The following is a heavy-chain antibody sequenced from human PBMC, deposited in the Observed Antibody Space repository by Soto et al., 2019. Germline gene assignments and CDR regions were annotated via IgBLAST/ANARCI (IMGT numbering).Heavy chain of an antibody. V-gene: IGHV3-53*01. J-gene: IGHJ4*02. CDR2: IYSGGST. CDR3: ARGPHVGISTS. Sequence: HPGGSMRLSCAASGLNVSSNYMSWVRQAPGKGLEWLSVIYSGGSTYYAESVKGRFTISRDNSKNTLNLQMNALRVEDTAVYYCARGPHVGISTSWGQGTLVTVSS. CDR1: GLNVSSNY. D-gene: IGHD2-2*01.